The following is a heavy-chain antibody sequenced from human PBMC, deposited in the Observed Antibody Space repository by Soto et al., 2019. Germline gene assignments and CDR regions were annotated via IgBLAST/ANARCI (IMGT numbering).Heavy chain of an antibody. Sequence: QLQLQESGPGLVKPSETLSLTCNVSGGSGSRSIDHWGWIRQPPGRGLEWIGTLYNSGTTYYNPSLKSRVTISINTSNNQFSLKLSSVTAADTAVYYCAGAIFPPSNWFDPWGQGTLVIVSS. V-gene: IGHV4-39*01. CDR1: GGSGSRSIDH. J-gene: IGHJ5*02. D-gene: IGHD3-9*01. CDR2: LYNSGTT. CDR3: AGAIFPPSNWFDP.